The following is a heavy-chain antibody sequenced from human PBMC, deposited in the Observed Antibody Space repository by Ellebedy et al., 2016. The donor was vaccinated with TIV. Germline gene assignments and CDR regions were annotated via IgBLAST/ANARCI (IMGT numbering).Heavy chain of an antibody. CDR2: IAFTGGYI. CDR1: GFTFSDYT. J-gene: IGHJ6*02. V-gene: IGHV3-21*01. CDR3: ARAHSAMVSHYSGMDV. Sequence: GESLKISCAASGFTFSDYTMTWVRQAPGQGLEWVSSIAFTGGYIYYTDSVKGRFTISRENAKNSLYLQMNSLRADDTAVYYCARAHSAMVSHYSGMDVWGRGTTVTVSS. D-gene: IGHD3-10*01.